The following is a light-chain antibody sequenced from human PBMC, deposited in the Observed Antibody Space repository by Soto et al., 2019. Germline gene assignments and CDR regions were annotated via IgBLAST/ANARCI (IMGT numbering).Light chain of an antibody. CDR2: DAS. CDR1: QGISGA. V-gene: IGKV1D-13*01. Sequence: AIQLTQSPSSLSASVGDRVAITCRASQGISGALAWYQHKPGKAPKLLIYDASTLESGVPSTFSGRGSGTDFTLTITVLQSEDFATYYCQQFYNYPITFGQGTRLEI. J-gene: IGKJ5*01. CDR3: QQFYNYPIT.